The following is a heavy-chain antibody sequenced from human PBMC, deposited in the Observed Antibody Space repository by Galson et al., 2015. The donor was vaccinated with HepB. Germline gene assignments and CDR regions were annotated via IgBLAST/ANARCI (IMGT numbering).Heavy chain of an antibody. CDR1: GFTFTSYG. Sequence: SLRLSCAASGFTFTSYGMHWVRQAPGKGLEWVAVIWSDGINKNYAASVKGRFTISRENSNKTLYLQMNSLRVEDTAVYYCARNFMGRMNLHYYMDVWGKGTTVTVSS. D-gene: IGHD3-10*01. V-gene: IGHV3-33*01. CDR3: ARNFMGRMNLHYYMDV. J-gene: IGHJ6*03. CDR2: IWSDGINK.